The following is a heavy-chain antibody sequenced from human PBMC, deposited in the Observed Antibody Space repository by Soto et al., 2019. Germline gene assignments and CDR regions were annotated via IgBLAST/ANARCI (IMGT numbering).Heavy chain of an antibody. J-gene: IGHJ6*02. CDR2: IYPGDSDT. D-gene: IGHD5-18*01. CDR3: ARLGDTALYYYYGTDV. V-gene: IGHV5-51*01. Sequence: PGXSLKISCKGSGYSFTSYWIGWLRQSPVKGLEWMGIIYPGDSDTRYSPSFQGQVTISADKSISTAYLQWSSLKASDTAMYYCARLGDTALYYYYGTDVWGQGTTVTVSS. CDR1: GYSFTSYW.